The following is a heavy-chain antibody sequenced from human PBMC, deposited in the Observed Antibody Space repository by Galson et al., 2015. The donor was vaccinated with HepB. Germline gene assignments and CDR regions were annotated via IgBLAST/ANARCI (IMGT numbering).Heavy chain of an antibody. Sequence: QSGAEVKKPGESLRISCKGSGYSFTSYWISWVRQVPGKGLEWVGRIDPSDSYTNYSPSFQGHVTISADKSISTAYLQWSSLKASDTAMYYCARGTGIHYYYYGMDVWGQGTTVTVSS. CDR2: IDPSDSYT. D-gene: IGHD1-1*01. J-gene: IGHJ6*02. CDR3: ARGTGIHYYYYGMDV. V-gene: IGHV5-10-1*01. CDR1: GYSFTSYW.